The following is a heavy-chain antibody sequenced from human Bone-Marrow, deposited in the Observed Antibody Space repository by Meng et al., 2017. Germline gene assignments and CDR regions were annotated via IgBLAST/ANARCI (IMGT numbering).Heavy chain of an antibody. CDR1: GFSFSGSW. Sequence: GDSLKISCAASGFSFSGSWMNWVRQAPGKGLDWVASINPDGSEKHHVDSVKGRFTISRDNAKNSLYLQTNSLRVEDTAVYYCARDVAYSAFDIWGQGTMVTVSS. CDR3: ARDVAYSAFDI. CDR2: INPDGSEK. V-gene: IGHV3-7*01. D-gene: IGHD2-21*01. J-gene: IGHJ3*02.